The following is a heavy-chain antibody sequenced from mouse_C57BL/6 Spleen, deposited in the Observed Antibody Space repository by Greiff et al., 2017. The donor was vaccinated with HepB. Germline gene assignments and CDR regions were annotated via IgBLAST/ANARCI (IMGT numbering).Heavy chain of an antibody. V-gene: IGHV1-81*01. J-gene: IGHJ3*01. Sequence: QVQLQQSGAELARPGASVKLSCKASGYTFTSYGISWVKQRTGQGLEWIGEIYPGSGNTYYNEKFKGKATLTADKSSSTAYMELRSLTSEDSAVYFCAFYYDYDGVAYWGQGTLVTVSA. D-gene: IGHD2-4*01. CDR1: GYTFTSYG. CDR3: AFYYDYDGVAY. CDR2: IYPGSGNT.